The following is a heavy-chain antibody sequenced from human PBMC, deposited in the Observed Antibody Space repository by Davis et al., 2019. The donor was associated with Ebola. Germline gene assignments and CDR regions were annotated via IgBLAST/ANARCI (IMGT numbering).Heavy chain of an antibody. D-gene: IGHD3-9*01. CDR1: GYTFTSYG. CDR2: ISAYNGKT. J-gene: IGHJ4*02. Sequence: ASVKVSCKASGYTFTSYGISWVRQAPGQGLEWMGWISAYNGKTNYAQKLQDRVTMTTDTSTSTAYMELRSLRSDDTAVYYCARGGIKYYNILTGYYAPDYWGQGTLVTVSS. CDR3: ARGGIKYYNILTGYYAPDY. V-gene: IGHV1-18*01.